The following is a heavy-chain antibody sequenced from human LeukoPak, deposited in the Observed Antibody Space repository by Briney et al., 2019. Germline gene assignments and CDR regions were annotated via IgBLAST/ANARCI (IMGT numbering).Heavy chain of an antibody. CDR2: INPNSGGT. D-gene: IGHD3-22*01. CDR1: GYTFTGYY. V-gene: IGHV1-2*06. CDR3: ARYYYDSSGYIDY. J-gene: IGHJ4*02. Sequence: ASVKVSCKASGYTFTGYYMHGVRQAPGQGLEWRGRINPNSGGTNYAQKFQGRVTMTRDTSISTAYMELGRLRSDDTAVYYCARYYYDSSGYIDYWGQGTLVTVSS.